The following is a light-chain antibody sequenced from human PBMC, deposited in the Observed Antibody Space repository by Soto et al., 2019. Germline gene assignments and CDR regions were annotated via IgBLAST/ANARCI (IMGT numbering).Light chain of an antibody. J-gene: IGKJ1*01. CDR3: QQYGSSVKT. CDR1: QSFSNNY. Sequence: EIVLTQSPGTLSLSAGERATLSCRASQSFSNNYLAWYQQKPGQAPSLLIFGASNRAPDIPDRFSGSGSGTDFTLTISRLEPEDFAVYFCQQYGSSVKTFGQGTKVDIK. CDR2: GAS. V-gene: IGKV3-20*01.